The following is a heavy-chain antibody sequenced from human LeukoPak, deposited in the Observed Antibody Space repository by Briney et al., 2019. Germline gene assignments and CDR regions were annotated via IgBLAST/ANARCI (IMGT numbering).Heavy chain of an antibody. CDR2: IKSDGSNT. D-gene: IGHD1-7*01. Sequence: GGSLRLSCAASGFTFSSYWMHWVRQAPGKGLVWVSRIKSDGSNTNYADSVKGRFTISRDNAKKTLYLQMNSLRAEDTAVYYCVRGDYNWDYWLDLWGQGTLVTVSS. CDR3: VRGDYNWDYWLDL. V-gene: IGHV3-74*01. CDR1: GFTFSSYW. J-gene: IGHJ5*02.